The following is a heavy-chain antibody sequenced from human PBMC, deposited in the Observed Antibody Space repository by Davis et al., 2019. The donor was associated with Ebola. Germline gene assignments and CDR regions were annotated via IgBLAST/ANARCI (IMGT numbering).Heavy chain of an antibody. D-gene: IGHD3-3*01. CDR2: IYYSGIT. CDR3: ARQGWSGYSLRHWLDP. CDR1: GGSIISSSSH. Sequence: MPSESLSLTCTVSGGSIISSSSHWGCIRQPPRKGLEWIGSIYYSGITYYNPSLKSRVTISVDTSKNQFSLKLRSVTAADTAVYYCARQGWSGYSLRHWLDPWGRGTLVTVSS. J-gene: IGHJ5*02. V-gene: IGHV4-39*01.